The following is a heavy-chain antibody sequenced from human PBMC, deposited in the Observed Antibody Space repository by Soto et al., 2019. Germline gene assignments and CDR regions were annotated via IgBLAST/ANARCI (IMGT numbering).Heavy chain of an antibody. D-gene: IGHD5-12*01. V-gene: IGHV4-31*03. J-gene: IGHJ4*02. CDR2: IYYSGST. CDR3: ARVCRDGGYAWLDY. CDR1: GGSISSGGYY. Sequence: QVQLQESGPGLVKPSQTLSLTCTVSGGSISSGGYYWSWIRQHPGKGLEWIGYIYYSGSTYYNPSLKSRVTISVDTSKNQFSLKLSSVTATDTAVYYCARVCRDGGYAWLDYWGQGTLVTVSS.